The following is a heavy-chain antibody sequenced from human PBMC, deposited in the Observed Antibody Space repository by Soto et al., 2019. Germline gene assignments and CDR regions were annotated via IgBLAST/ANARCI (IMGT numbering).Heavy chain of an antibody. CDR2: ISGSGGST. Sequence: PGGSLRLSCTASGVTFSSYAMSWVRQAPGKGLEWVSAISGSGGSTYYADSVKGRFTISRDNSKNTLYLQMNSLRAEDTAVYYCATRRHPKSPLGSWGQGTLVTVSS. CDR1: GVTFSSYA. V-gene: IGHV3-23*01. J-gene: IGHJ5*02. D-gene: IGHD2-2*03. CDR3: ATRRHPKSPLGS.